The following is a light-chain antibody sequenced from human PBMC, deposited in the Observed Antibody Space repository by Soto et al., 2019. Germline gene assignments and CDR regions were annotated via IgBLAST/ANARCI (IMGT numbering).Light chain of an antibody. V-gene: IGLV2-23*02. CDR3: CSFAGSNPSPYV. CDR2: EVI. CDR1: TSDVGSHNL. Sequence: QSVLTQPASVSGSPGQSITISCTGTTSDVGSHNLVSWYQQHPGRAPKLIIYEVIKRPSGVSSRFSGSKSGNTASLTISGLQTDDEADYHCCSFAGSNPSPYVFGTGTKVTVL. J-gene: IGLJ1*01.